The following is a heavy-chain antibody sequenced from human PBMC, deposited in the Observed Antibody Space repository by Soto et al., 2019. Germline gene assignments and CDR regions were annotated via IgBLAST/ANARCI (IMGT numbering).Heavy chain of an antibody. D-gene: IGHD3-10*01. V-gene: IGHV1-24*01. CDR3: ATRPNYYGSGVYYFDY. CDR2: FGPEDGET. J-gene: IGHJ4*02. CDR1: GYNLTEFS. Sequence: ASVKVSCKVSGYNLTEFSMHWVRQAPGKGLEWLGGFGPEDGETIYAQKFQVRVTMTEGTSPDTAYMELSSLRSEDTAVYYCATRPNYYGSGVYYFDYWGQGTLVTVSS.